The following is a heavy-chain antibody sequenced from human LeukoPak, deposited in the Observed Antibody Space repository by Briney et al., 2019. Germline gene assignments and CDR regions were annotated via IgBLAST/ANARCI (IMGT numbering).Heavy chain of an antibody. CDR1: GFTFSNAW. Sequence: GGSLRLSCAASGFTFSNAWMSWVRQAPGKGLEWVGRIKSKTDGGTTDYAAPVKGRFTISRDDSKNTLYLQMNSLKTEDTAVYYCTTDSRRWSHQDVWGKGTTVTVSS. V-gene: IGHV3-15*01. J-gene: IGHJ6*04. CDR3: TTDSRRWSHQDV. D-gene: IGHD4-23*01. CDR2: IKSKTDGGTT.